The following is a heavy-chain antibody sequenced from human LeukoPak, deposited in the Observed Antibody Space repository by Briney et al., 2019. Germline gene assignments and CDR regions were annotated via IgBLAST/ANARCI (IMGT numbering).Heavy chain of an antibody. CDR2: IRSNGGST. CDR1: GFTFSSHA. Sequence: GGSLRLSCSASGFTFSSHAIHWVRQAPGKGLEYFSAIRSNGGSTYYADSVKGRFTISRDNSKNTLYLQMSSLRAEDTAVYYCVKGGGYCSSTSCPPPYYFDYWGQGTLVTVSS. J-gene: IGHJ4*02. CDR3: VKGGGYCSSTSCPPPYYFDY. V-gene: IGHV3-64D*06. D-gene: IGHD2-2*01.